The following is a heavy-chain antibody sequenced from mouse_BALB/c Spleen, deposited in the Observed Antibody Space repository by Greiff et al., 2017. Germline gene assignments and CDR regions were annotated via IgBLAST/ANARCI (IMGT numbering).Heavy chain of an antibody. CDR1: DFNIKDTY. Sequence: EVQLQQSGAELVKPGASVKLSCTASDFNIKDTYMHWVKQRPEQGLEWIGRIDPANGNTKFDPKFQDKATITADTSSNTAYLQLSSLTSEDTAVYYCASIYYGNFLFAYWGQGTLVTVSA. CDR2: IDPANGNT. V-gene: IGHV14-3*02. D-gene: IGHD2-1*01. J-gene: IGHJ3*01. CDR3: ASIYYGNFLFAY.